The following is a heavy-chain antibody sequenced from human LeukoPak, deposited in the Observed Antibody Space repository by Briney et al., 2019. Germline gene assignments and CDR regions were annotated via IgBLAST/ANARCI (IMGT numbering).Heavy chain of an antibody. CDR1: GGSISSYY. CDR3: ARGIVVPAARFDP. J-gene: IGHJ5*02. Sequence: SETLSLTCTVSGGSISSYYWSWIRQPPGKGLEWIGYIYYSGSTNYNPSLKSRVTISVDTSKNQFSLKLSPVTAVDTAVYYCARGIVVPAARFDPWGQGTLVTVSS. V-gene: IGHV4-59*01. CDR2: IYYSGST. D-gene: IGHD2-2*01.